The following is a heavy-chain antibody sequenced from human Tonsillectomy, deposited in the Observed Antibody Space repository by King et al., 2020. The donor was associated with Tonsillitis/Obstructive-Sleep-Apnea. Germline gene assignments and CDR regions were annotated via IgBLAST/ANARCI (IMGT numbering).Heavy chain of an antibody. Sequence: VQLVESGGGLVQPGRSLRLSCAASGFTFDDYAMHWVRQAPGKGLEWVSGISWNSGIILYADSVKGRFTISRDNAKNFLYLQMNSLGAEDTAFYYCKKVERQYCSTSSCQFDYWGQGTLVAVSS. CDR3: KKVERQYCSTSSCQFDY. D-gene: IGHD2-2*01. J-gene: IGHJ4*02. CDR1: GFTFDDYA. CDR2: ISWNSGII. V-gene: IGHV3-9*01.